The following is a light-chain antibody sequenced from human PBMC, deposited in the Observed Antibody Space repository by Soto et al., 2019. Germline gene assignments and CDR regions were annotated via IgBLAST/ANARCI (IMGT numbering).Light chain of an antibody. J-gene: IGKJ2*01. Sequence: EIVMTQSPATLSVSPGERATLSCRASQSVSSNLAWYQHKPGQAPRLLIYGASTRATGIPARFSASGSGTEFSLTISSLQSEDFAVYNCQQYNNWPPKQYTFGQGTKLEIK. CDR2: GAS. CDR3: QQYNNWPPKQYT. V-gene: IGKV3-15*01. CDR1: QSVSSN.